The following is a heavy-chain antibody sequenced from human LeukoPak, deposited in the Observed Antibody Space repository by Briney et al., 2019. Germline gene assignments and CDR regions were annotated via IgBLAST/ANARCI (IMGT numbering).Heavy chain of an antibody. CDR1: GGSISSYY. V-gene: IGHV4-59*01. CDR2: IYYSGST. D-gene: IGHD6-19*01. CDR3: ARVKVRPSSGWFDAFDI. Sequence: SETLSLTCTVSGGSISSYYWSWIRQPPGKGLEWIGSIYYSGSTNYNPSLKSRVTISVDTSKNQFSLKLSSVTAADTAVYYCARVKVRPSSGWFDAFDIWGQGTMVTVSS. J-gene: IGHJ3*02.